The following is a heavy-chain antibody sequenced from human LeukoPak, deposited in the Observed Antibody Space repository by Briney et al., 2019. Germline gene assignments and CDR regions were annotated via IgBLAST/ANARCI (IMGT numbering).Heavy chain of an antibody. CDR2: FDPEDGET. V-gene: IGHV1-24*01. J-gene: IGHJ4*02. Sequence: GSSVKVSCKVSGYTLTELSMHWVRQAPGKGLAWMGGFDPEDGETIYAQKFQGRVTMTEDTSTDTAYMELSSLRSEDTAVYYCAIVVARGEQWLDQGYFDYWGQGTLVTVSS. D-gene: IGHD6-19*01. CDR1: GYTLTELS. CDR3: AIVVARGEQWLDQGYFDY.